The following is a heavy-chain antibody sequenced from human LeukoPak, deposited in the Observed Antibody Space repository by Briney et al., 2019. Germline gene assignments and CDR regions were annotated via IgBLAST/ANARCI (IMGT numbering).Heavy chain of an antibody. D-gene: IGHD3-22*01. CDR2: MNPNSGNT. V-gene: IGHV1-8*01. CDR1: GYTFTSYD. J-gene: IGHJ1*01. CDR3: AADLPNYYDRRYFQH. Sequence: ASVTVSCTASGYTFTSYDINWVRQAAGQGLEWMGWMNPNSGNTGYAQKFQERVTITRDMSTSTGHMELSSLRSEDTAVYYCAADLPNYYDRRYFQHWGQGTLVTVSS.